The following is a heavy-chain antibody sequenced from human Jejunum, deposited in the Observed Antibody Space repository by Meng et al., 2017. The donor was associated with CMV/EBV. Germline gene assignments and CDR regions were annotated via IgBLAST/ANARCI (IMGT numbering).Heavy chain of an antibody. CDR2: IGTGSTK. Sequence: CAASVFSLTIYSMHWVRQAPVKGLEWVAYIGTGSTKYYADSLEGRFTVSRDDAKNSLYLQMNSLRGEDTAVYFCVRDPVLSGLDVWGQGTTVTVSS. CDR1: VFSLTIYS. J-gene: IGHJ6*02. V-gene: IGHV3-48*04. CDR3: VRDPVLSGLDV.